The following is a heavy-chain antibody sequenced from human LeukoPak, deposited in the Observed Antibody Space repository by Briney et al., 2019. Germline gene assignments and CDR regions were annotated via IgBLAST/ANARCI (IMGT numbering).Heavy chain of an antibody. CDR3: ARYRLGWFDP. CDR2: INSRGST. J-gene: IGHJ5*02. CDR1: GGSISSSDYF. V-gene: IGHV4-61*02. Sequence: SETLSLTCTASGGSISSSDYFWSWIRQPAGKELEWIGRINSRGSTNYNPSLKSRVTLSVDTSKNQFSLKLTSVTVADTAVYYCARYRLGWFDPWGQGTLVTVSS. D-gene: IGHD6-25*01.